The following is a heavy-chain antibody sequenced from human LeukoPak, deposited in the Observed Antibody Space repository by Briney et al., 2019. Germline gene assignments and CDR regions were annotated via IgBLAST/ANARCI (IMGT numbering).Heavy chain of an antibody. J-gene: IGHJ4*02. CDR2: IRYDGSDK. V-gene: IGHV3-30*02. D-gene: IGHD3-22*01. CDR1: GFTFSNYA. CDR3: AKGVYYDSSGYSFDY. Sequence: PGGSLRLSCAASGFTFSNYAMHWVRQAPGKGLEWVAFIRYDGSDKYYADSVRGRFAISGDNSKNTLYLQMNSLRAEDTAVYYCAKGVYYDSSGYSFDYWGQGTLVTVSS.